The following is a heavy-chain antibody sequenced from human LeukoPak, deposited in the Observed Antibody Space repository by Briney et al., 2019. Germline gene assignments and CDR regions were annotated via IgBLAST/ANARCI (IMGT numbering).Heavy chain of an antibody. J-gene: IGHJ4*02. CDR2: ISGIGGST. CDR1: GFTFSSYA. Sequence: GGSLRFSCAASGFTFSSYAMSWVRQAPGKGLEWFSAISGIGGSTYYVDSVKGRFTISRDNSKNALYLQMNSLRAEDTAVYYCATYRQVLLPLESWGQGTLVTVSS. CDR3: ATYRQVLLPLES. V-gene: IGHV3-23*01. D-gene: IGHD2/OR15-2a*01.